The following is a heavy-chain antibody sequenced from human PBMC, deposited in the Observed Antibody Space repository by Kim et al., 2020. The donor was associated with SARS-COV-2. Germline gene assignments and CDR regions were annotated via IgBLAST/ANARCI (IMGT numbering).Heavy chain of an antibody. Sequence: GGSLRLSCAASGFIFSESVMHWVRQAPAKGLEWVARISHDGDVKSYADSVKGRFTISRDNFKNTLYLQMNSLGPEDTAVYYCANDRRNTWSFDEWGQGTLATVSS. J-gene: IGHJ4*02. V-gene: IGHV3-30*18. D-gene: IGHD1-1*01. CDR1: GFIFSESV. CDR3: ANDRRNTWSFDE. CDR2: ISHDGDVK.